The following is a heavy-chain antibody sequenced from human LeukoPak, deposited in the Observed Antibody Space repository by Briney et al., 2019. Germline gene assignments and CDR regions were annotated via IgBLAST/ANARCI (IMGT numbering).Heavy chain of an antibody. D-gene: IGHD3-16*01. Sequence: ASVKVSCKASGGAFSSYAISWVRQAPGQGLEWMGGIIPIFGTANYAQKFQGRVTITADESTSTAYMELSSLRSEDTAVYYCARGYGGAMLNYFDYWGQGTLVTVSS. V-gene: IGHV1-69*13. CDR1: GGAFSSYA. CDR2: IIPIFGTA. J-gene: IGHJ4*02. CDR3: ARGYGGAMLNYFDY.